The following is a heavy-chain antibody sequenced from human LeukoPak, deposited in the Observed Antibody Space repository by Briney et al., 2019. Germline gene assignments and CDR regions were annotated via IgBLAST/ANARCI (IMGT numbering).Heavy chain of an antibody. J-gene: IGHJ4*02. V-gene: IGHV5-51*01. D-gene: IGHD3-9*01. CDR1: GYSFSNYW. CDR2: ILPANSET. Sequence: PGESLKISCKGSGYSFSNYWIGWVRQMPGKGLEWVGIILPANSETRYSPSFQGQVTMSADKSISTAYLQWSSLEAADTAMYYCARQYYDILADPNYFDSWGQGTLVTVSS. CDR3: ARQYYDILADPNYFDS.